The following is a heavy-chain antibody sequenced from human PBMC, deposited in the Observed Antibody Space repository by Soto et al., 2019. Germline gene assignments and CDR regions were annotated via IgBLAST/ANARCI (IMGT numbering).Heavy chain of an antibody. Sequence: AGSLSLSCAASGFTLSSYAMCWVRQAPVKGLELVSDISGSADSTYYTDPVKGWFTISRDNSKLTLYLQMNSVRAEDTAVYYCAKDGETDAFDIWGQGTMVTVSS. CDR2: ISGSADST. V-gene: IGHV3-23*01. D-gene: IGHD7-27*01. J-gene: IGHJ3*02. CDR3: AKDGETDAFDI. CDR1: GFTLSSYA.